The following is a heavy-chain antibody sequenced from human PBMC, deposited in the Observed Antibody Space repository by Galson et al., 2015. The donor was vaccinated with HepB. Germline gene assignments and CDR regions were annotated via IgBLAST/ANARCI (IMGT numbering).Heavy chain of an antibody. Sequence: SLRLSCAASTFTFSSYSMNWVRQAPGKGLEWISSISSTGKYIYHADSVKGRSTISRDNAKNSLYLQMNGLRVEDTAVYYCARGGHRPRYDILIPGILGNWFDPWGQGTLVTVSS. D-gene: IGHD3-9*01. CDR3: ARGGHRPRYDILIPGILGNWFDP. CDR1: TFTFSSYS. CDR2: ISSTGKYI. V-gene: IGHV3-21*01. J-gene: IGHJ5*02.